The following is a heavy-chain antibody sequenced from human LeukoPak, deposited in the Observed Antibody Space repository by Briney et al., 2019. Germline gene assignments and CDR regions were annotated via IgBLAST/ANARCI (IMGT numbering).Heavy chain of an antibody. Sequence: PGGSLRLSCAASGFTFSSYAMHWVRQAPGKGLEYVSAISSNGGSTYYANSVKGRFTISRDNSKNTLYLQMGSLRAEDMAVYYCARPRRGSSWYGTYFDYWGQGTLVTVSS. CDR2: ISSNGGST. J-gene: IGHJ4*02. CDR3: ARPRRGSSWYGTYFDY. CDR1: GFTFSSYA. V-gene: IGHV3-64*01. D-gene: IGHD6-13*01.